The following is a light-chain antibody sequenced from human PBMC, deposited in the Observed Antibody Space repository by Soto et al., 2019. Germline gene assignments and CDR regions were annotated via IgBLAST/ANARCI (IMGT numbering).Light chain of an antibody. CDR1: ESVSAW. CDR2: DAS. Sequence: DIQMTQSPSTLSASLGDRVAITCRASESVSAWLAWYQQKPGKAPKLLIYDASNLHSGVPSRFSASGSGTEFTLTISSLQPDEFATYYCQQYDSSSTFGQGTTVESK. V-gene: IGKV1-5*01. J-gene: IGKJ1*01. CDR3: QQYDSSST.